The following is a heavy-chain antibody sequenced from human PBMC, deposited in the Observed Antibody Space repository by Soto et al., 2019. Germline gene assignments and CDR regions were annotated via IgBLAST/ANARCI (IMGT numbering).Heavy chain of an antibody. J-gene: IGHJ6*02. Sequence: PXGSLELSCAASGFTFSDYYMSWIRQAPGKGLEWVSYISSSGSTIYYADSVKGRFTISRDNAKNSLYLQMNSLRAEDTAVYYCAREGRGFWSGPGHYGMDVWGQGTTVTVSS. CDR3: AREGRGFWSGPGHYGMDV. CDR2: ISSSGSTI. CDR1: GFTFSDYY. D-gene: IGHD3-3*01. V-gene: IGHV3-11*01.